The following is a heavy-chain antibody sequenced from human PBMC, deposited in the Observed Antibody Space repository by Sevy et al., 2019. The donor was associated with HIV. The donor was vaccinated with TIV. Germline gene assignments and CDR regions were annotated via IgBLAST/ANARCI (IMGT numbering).Heavy chain of an antibody. D-gene: IGHD1-1*01. CDR3: AKDGGWYNYAPSDY. CDR2: ISYDGFKT. J-gene: IGHJ4*02. V-gene: IGHV3-30*18. CDR1: GFTFSTYG. Sequence: GGSLRLSCAASGFTFSTYGMHWVRQAPGKGLEWVAVISYDGFKTYYADSMKGRFTISGDNSKNTLYLQMNSLRVADTALYFCAKDGGWYNYAPSDYWGLGTLVTVSS.